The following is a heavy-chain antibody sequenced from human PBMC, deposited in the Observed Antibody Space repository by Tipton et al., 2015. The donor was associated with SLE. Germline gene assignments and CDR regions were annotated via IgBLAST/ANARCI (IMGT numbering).Heavy chain of an antibody. D-gene: IGHD2-8*01. Sequence: TLSLTCTVSGGSFSSYCWSWIRQPPGKGLEWIGSIHHSGSTYYNPSLKSRVTISGDTSKDQFSLNLNAVTAADAAVYYCARSSRCANGLCPEYFQLWGQGTLVTVSS. CDR2: IHHSGST. CDR1: GGSFSSYC. V-gene: IGHV4-59*04. CDR3: ARSSRCANGLCPEYFQL. J-gene: IGHJ1*01.